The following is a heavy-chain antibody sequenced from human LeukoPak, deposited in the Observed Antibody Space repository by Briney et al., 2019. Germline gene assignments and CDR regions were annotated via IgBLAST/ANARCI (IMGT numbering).Heavy chain of an antibody. D-gene: IGHD6-13*01. J-gene: IGHJ4*02. CDR1: GFTFSSYA. Sequence: GGSLRLSCAASGFTFSSYAMSWVRQAPGKGLEWVSSISGSGGTTYYADSVKGRFTISRDNSKNMLCLQMNSLRAEDTAVYYCAGGRRHLVHGPLDDWGQGTLVTVSS. V-gene: IGHV3-23*01. CDR2: ISGSGGTT. CDR3: AGGRRHLVHGPLDD.